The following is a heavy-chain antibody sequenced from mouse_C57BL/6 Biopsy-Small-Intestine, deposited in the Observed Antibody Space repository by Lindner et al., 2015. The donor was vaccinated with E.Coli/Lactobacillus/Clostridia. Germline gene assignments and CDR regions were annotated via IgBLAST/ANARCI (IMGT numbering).Heavy chain of an antibody. CDR3: ARRYGSSYAMDY. D-gene: IGHD1-1*01. CDR2: IYPGDGDT. Sequence: VQLQESGPELVKPGASVKISCKASGYAFSSSWMNWVKQRPGKGLEWIGRIYPGDGDTNYNGKFKGKATLTADKSSSTAYMQLSSLTSEDSAVYFCARRYGSSYAMDYWGQGTSVTVSS. J-gene: IGHJ4*01. CDR1: GYAFSSSW. V-gene: IGHV1-82*01.